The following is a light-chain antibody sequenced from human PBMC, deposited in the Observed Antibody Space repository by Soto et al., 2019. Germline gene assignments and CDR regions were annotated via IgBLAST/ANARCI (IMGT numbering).Light chain of an antibody. CDR1: SSDVGGYNY. Sequence: QSVLTQPPSASGSPGQSVTISCTGTSSDVGGYNYVSWYQQHPGKAPKLMIYEVTTRPSGVPDRFSGSKSGNTASLTVSGLQAEDEADYYCSSYAGSNNLVFAGGT. CDR3: SSYAGSNNLV. J-gene: IGLJ2*01. V-gene: IGLV2-8*01. CDR2: EVT.